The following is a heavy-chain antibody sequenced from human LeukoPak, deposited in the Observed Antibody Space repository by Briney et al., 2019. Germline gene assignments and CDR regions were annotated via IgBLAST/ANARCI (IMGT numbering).Heavy chain of an antibody. CDR1: GFTFRNYW. D-gene: IGHD5-18*01. CDR3: VRGGSGSSYGEFVS. CDR2: IDTDGSTT. J-gene: IGHJ5*01. Sequence: GGSLRLSCAASGFTFRNYWMHWIRQVPGKGLVWVSRIDTDGSTTNYADSVEGRFTISRDNARNTVYLQMNSLSADDTGVYYCVRGGSGSSYGEFVSWGQGTLVTVSS. V-gene: IGHV3-74*01.